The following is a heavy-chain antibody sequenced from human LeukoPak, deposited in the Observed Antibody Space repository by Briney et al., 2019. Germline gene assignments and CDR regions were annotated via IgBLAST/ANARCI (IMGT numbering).Heavy chain of an antibody. D-gene: IGHD3-3*01. CDR3: ARDAEYYDFWSGYYVWFDP. CDR1: GYTFTGYY. Sequence: ASVKVSCKASGYTFTGYYMHWVRQAPGQGLEWVGRINPNSGGTNYAQKFQGRVTMTRDTSISTAYMELSRLRSDDTAVYYCARDAEYYDFWSGYYVWFDPWGQGTLVTVSS. V-gene: IGHV1-2*06. J-gene: IGHJ5*02. CDR2: INPNSGGT.